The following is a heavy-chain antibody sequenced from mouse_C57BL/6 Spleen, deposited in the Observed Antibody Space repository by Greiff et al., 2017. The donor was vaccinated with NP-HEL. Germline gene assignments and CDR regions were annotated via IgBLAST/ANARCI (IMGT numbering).Heavy chain of an antibody. CDR2: IDPENGDT. CDR3: TTDYGSSYGYFDV. V-gene: IGHV14-4*01. CDR1: GFNIKDDY. D-gene: IGHD1-1*01. J-gene: IGHJ1*03. Sequence: EVQLQQSGAELVRPGASVKLSCTASGFNIKDDYMNWVKQRPEQGLEWIGWIDPENGDTEYASKFQGKATITADTSSNTAYLQLSSLTSEDSAVYYCTTDYGSSYGYFDVWGTGTTVTVSS.